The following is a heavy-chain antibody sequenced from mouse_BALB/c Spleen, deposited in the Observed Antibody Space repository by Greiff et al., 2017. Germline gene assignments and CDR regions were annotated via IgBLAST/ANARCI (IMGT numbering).Heavy chain of an antibody. CDR3: AREGLLEYGSDY. D-gene: IGHD1-1*01. Sequence: EVKLMESGPGLVKPSQSLSLTCTVTGYSITSDYAWNWIRQFPGNKLEWMGYISYSGSTSYNPSLKSRISITRDTSKNQFFLQLNSVTTEDTATYYCAREGLLEYGSDYWGQGTTLTVSS. CDR1: GYSITSDYA. CDR2: ISYSGST. J-gene: IGHJ2*01. V-gene: IGHV3-2*02.